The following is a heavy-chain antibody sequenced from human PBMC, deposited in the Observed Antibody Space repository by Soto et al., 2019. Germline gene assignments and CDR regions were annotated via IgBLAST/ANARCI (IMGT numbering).Heavy chain of an antibody. CDR1: GDSVSSKSAG. CDR2: TYYKSKWNN. Sequence: SQPLSLPCVISGDSVSSKSAGWNWVRQSPSRGLEWLGRTYYKSKWNNDYALSVKSRITINPDTSKNQFSLHLYSVTPEDTAVYYCTGITWFRGMDVWGQGTPVTVSS. D-gene: IGHD3-10*01. J-gene: IGHJ6*02. V-gene: IGHV6-1*01. CDR3: TGITWFRGMDV.